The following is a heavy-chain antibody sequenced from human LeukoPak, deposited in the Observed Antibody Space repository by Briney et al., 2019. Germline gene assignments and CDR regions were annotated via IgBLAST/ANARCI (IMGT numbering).Heavy chain of an antibody. V-gene: IGHV3-21*06. CDR3: ARGLGAYCSGGSCTFDN. D-gene: IGHD2-15*01. CDR1: EFTFSTYS. CDR2: IGSSSSYI. J-gene: IGHJ4*02. Sequence: GGSLRLSCSASEFTFSTYSMNWVRQSPGKGLEWVSSIGSSSSYIYYADSVKGRFTISRDNAKNRLYLQMNSLRAEDTAVYYCARGLGAYCSGGSCTFDNWGQGTLVTVSS.